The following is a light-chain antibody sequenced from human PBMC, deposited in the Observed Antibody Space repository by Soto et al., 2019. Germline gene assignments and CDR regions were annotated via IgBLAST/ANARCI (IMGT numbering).Light chain of an antibody. V-gene: IGKV1-39*01. CDR1: QSISGF. Sequence: DIQMTQSPSSLSTSVGDRVTITCRAGQSISGFLNWYQHKPGKAPNLLIYGASTLQSGVPSRFSGRRSGTDFTLTISSLQPEDFATYYCQQTYSTPYTFGQGTKLEIK. J-gene: IGKJ2*01. CDR2: GAS. CDR3: QQTYSTPYT.